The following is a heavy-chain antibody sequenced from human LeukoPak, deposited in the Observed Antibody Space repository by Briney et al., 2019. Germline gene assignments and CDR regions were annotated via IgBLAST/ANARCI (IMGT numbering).Heavy chain of an antibody. V-gene: IGHV1-69*01. Sequence: SVKVSCKASGGTFSSYAISWVRQAPGQGLEWRGGSIPIFGTANYAQKFHGSVTITADESTSTAYLELSSLRSEDTAVYYCASGGYYDSSGYYYYYGMDVWGQGTTVTVSS. CDR1: GGTFSSYA. D-gene: IGHD3-22*01. CDR2: SIPIFGTA. CDR3: ASGGYYDSSGYYYYYGMDV. J-gene: IGHJ6*02.